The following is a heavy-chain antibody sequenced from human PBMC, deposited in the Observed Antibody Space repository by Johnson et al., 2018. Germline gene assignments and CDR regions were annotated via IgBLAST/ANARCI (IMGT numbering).Heavy chain of an antibody. V-gene: IGHV3-30*14. J-gene: IGHJ1*01. CDR3: ARGDSYVTGYFQQ. Sequence: DSVKGRFTISRDDSKNMLFLQMNSLRVEDTAVYYCARGDSYVTGYFQQWGQGTLVTVSS. D-gene: IGHD2-21*01.